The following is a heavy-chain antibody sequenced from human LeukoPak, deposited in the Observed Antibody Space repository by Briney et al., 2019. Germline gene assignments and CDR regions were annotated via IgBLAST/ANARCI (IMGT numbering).Heavy chain of an antibody. CDR2: INWHGGST. V-gene: IGHV3-20*04. D-gene: IGHD2-8*01. J-gene: IGHJ4*02. CDR3: ARGLMGGYPRFDY. Sequence: GGSLRLSCAASGFTFDDYDMSWVRQAPGKGLEWVSNINWHGGSTNYADSVKGRFTISRDNAKSSLYLQMNSLRIEDTALYYCARGLMGGYPRFDYWGQGTLVTVSS. CDR1: GFTFDDYD.